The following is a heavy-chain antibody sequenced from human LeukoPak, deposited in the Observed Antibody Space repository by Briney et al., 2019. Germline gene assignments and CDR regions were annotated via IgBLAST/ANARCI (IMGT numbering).Heavy chain of an antibody. V-gene: IGHV1-3*01. J-gene: IGHJ4*02. CDR2: INAGNGNT. D-gene: IGHD1-26*01. CDR3: ARDIRVLLSSGSYFAY. CDR1: GYTFTSYA. Sequence: ASVKVSCKASGYTFTSYAMHWVRQAPGQRLEWMGWINAGNGNTKYSQKFQGRVTITRDTSASTAYMELSSLRSEDTAVYYCARDIRVLLSSGSYFAYWGQGTLVTVSS.